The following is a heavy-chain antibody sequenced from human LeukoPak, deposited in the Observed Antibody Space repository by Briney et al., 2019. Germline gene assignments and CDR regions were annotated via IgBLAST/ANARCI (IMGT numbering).Heavy chain of an antibody. CDR3: TRDRTDYYDSSGYSFDY. D-gene: IGHD3-22*01. V-gene: IGHV3-49*04. CDR1: GFTFGDYA. CDR2: IRSKAYGGTT. J-gene: IGHJ4*02. Sequence: PGGSLRLSCTASGFTFGDYAMSWVRQAPGKGLEWVGFIRSKAYGGTTEYAASVKGRFTISRDDSKSIAYLQMNSLKTEDTAVYYCTRDRTDYYDSSGYSFDYWGQGTLVTVSS.